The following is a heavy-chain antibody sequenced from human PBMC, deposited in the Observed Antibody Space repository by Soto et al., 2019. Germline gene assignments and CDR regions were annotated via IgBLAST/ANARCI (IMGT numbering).Heavy chain of an antibody. CDR1: GGSVSSGSYY. CDR3: ARSVVLASNVHYYYGLDV. V-gene: IGHV4-61*01. CDR2: VSDSGDT. D-gene: IGHD2-8*01. J-gene: IGHJ6*02. Sequence: PSETLSLTCTVSGGSVSSGSYYWSWIRQPPGRELEWIGYVSDSGDTNYKASLKSGVTISLDTSKNQFSLKLSSVTAADSAVYYCARSVVLASNVHYYYGLDVWGQGTTVTVSS.